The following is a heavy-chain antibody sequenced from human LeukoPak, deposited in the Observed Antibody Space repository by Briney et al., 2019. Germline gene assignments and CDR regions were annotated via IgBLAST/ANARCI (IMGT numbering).Heavy chain of an antibody. CDR1: GFTFSSYG. J-gene: IGHJ4*02. Sequence: GGSLRLSCAASGFTFSSYGIHWVRQAPGKGLEWVALIRYDGSNKFYSDSVKGRFTFSRDNSENMLYLQMNRLRAEDTAVYYCARDRYGHPGGIDYWGQGTLVTVSS. D-gene: IGHD5-18*01. CDR3: ARDRYGHPGGIDY. V-gene: IGHV3-30*02. CDR2: IRYDGSNK.